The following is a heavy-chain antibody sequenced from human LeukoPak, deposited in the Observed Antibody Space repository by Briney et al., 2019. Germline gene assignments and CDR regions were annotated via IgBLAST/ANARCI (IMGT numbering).Heavy chain of an antibody. J-gene: IGHJ5*02. CDR1: GYTFTSYY. CDR2: INPSGGST. CDR3: ASSEDYGSGKAYYGFDP. D-gene: IGHD3-10*01. Sequence: ASVKVSCKASGYTFTSYYMHWVRQAPGQGLEWMGIINPSGGSTSYAQKFQGRVTMTRDMSTSTVYMELSSLRSEDTAVYYCASSEDYGSGKAYYGFDPWGQGTLVTVSS. V-gene: IGHV1-46*01.